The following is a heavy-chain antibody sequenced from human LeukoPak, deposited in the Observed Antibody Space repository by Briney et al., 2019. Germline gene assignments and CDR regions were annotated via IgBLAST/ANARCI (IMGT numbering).Heavy chain of an antibody. V-gene: IGHV3-23*01. D-gene: IGHD1-26*01. CDR1: GFTFSSYA. CDR3: AEVRSGSYQPHLDY. CDR2: ISGSGGST. Sequence: PGGSLRLSCAASGFTFSSYAMSWVRQAPGKGLEWVSAISGSGGSTYYADSVKGRFTISRDNSKNTLYLQMNSLRAEDTAVYYCAEVRSGSYQPHLDYWGQGTLVTVSS. J-gene: IGHJ4*02.